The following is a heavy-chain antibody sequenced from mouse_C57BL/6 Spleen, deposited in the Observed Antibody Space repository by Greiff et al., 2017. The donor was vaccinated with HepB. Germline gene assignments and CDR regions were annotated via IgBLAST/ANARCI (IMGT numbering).Heavy chain of an antibody. D-gene: IGHD1-1*01. CDR2: INPNNGGT. Sequence: VQLQQSGPELVKPGASVKMSCKASGYTFTDYNMHWVKQSHGKSLEWIGYINPNNGGTSYNQKFKGKGTLTVNKSSSTAYMELRSLTSEDSAVYYCARDYYGSSYDYWGQGTTLTVSS. J-gene: IGHJ2*01. CDR3: ARDYYGSSYDY. V-gene: IGHV1-22*01. CDR1: GYTFTDYN.